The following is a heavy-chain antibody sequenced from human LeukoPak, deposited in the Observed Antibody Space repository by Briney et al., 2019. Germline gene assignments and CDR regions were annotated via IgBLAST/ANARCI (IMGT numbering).Heavy chain of an antibody. D-gene: IGHD3-10*01. Sequence: PGGSLRLSCAASGFTFSSHSMNWVRQAPGKGLEWVSSISSSSSYIYYADSVKGRFTISRDNAKNSLYLQMNSLRAEDTAVYYCARDGGSGSYYNEPSYFDYWGQGTLVTASS. CDR3: ARDGGSGSYYNEPSYFDY. J-gene: IGHJ4*02. V-gene: IGHV3-21*01. CDR2: ISSSSSYI. CDR1: GFTFSSHS.